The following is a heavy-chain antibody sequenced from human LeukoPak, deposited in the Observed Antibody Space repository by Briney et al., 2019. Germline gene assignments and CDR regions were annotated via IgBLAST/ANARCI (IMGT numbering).Heavy chain of an antibody. D-gene: IGHD6-19*01. V-gene: IGHV3-66*01. CDR3: AKDAPRYSSGWFDAFDI. CDR1: GFTVSSNY. CDR2: IYSGGST. J-gene: IGHJ3*02. Sequence: GGSLRLSCAASGFTVSSNYMSWVRPAPGKRREWVSVIYSGGSTYYADCVKGRFTISRDNSKNTLYLQMNSLRAEDTAVYYCAKDAPRYSSGWFDAFDIWGQGTMVTVSS.